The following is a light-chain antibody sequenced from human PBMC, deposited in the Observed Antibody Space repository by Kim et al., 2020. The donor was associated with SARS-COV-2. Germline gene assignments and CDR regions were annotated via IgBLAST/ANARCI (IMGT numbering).Light chain of an antibody. CDR2: GAS. V-gene: IGKV3-20*01. CDR1: HIISSSY. CDR3: QQYGSSPLT. J-gene: IGKJ4*01. Sequence: SPGERATLSCRASHIISSSYLAWYQQKPGQAPRLLIYGASSRATGIPDRFSGSGSGTDFTLTISRLEPEDFAVFYCQQYGSSPLTFGGGTKVEIK.